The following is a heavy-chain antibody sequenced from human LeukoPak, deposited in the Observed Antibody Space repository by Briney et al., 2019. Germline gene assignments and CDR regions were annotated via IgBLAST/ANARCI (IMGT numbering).Heavy chain of an antibody. D-gene: IGHD3-9*01. CDR1: GGSISSDY. J-gene: IGHJ3*02. V-gene: IGHV4-59*04. CDR2: IYYSGSN. CDR3: ARLPRNYDILTGYYISDFDI. Sequence: SETLSLTCTVSGGSISSDYWSWIRQPPGKGLEWVGSIYYSGSNYYNPSLKTRLTISVDMSKNQLSMKLSSVTAADTAVYYCARLPRNYDILTGYYISDFDIWGQGTMVTVSS.